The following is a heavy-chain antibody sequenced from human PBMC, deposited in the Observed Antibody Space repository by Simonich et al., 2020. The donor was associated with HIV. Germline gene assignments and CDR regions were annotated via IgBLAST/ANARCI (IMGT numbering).Heavy chain of an antibody. CDR2: INHSGSP. CDR1: GGSFSNYY. Sequence: QVQLQQWGAGLLKPSETLSLTCAVYGGSFSNYYWSWIRQPPGKGLEWIGEINHSGSPNYNPSLKGRVTISVHTSKKQFSLKVTSVTAADTAVYYCAGDSSAYYYHYWGQGTLVTVSS. D-gene: IGHD3-22*01. J-gene: IGHJ4*02. CDR3: AGDSSAYYYHY. V-gene: IGHV4-34*01.